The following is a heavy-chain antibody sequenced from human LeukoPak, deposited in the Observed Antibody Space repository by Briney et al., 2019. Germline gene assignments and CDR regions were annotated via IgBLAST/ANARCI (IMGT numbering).Heavy chain of an antibody. D-gene: IGHD3-16*01. V-gene: IGHV3-53*01. Sequence: GGSLRLSCAASGFILSRNYMGWVGQAPGKGLEWVSALSSKYETYYADSVKGRFTISRDNSENTLYLQMNALRAEDTALYYCYGIHLGDSFDIWGRGTMVIVFS. CDR3: YGIHLGDSFDI. CDR1: GFILSRNY. CDR2: LSSKYET. J-gene: IGHJ3*02.